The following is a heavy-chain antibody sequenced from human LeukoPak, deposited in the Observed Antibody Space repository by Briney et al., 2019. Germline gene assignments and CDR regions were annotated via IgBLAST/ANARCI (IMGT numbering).Heavy chain of an antibody. V-gene: IGHV4-61*08. CDR3: ARQVPGYYGSGTYHIVGTYFDS. CDR2: IYYSGIT. J-gene: IGHJ4*02. Sequence: SETLSLTCTVSGGSISSGGYYWSWIRQPPGKGLEWIGYIYYSGITNYNPSLKSRVTISVDTSKNQFSLKLSSVTAADTAFYYCARQVPGYYGSGTYHIVGTYFDSWGQGTLVTVSS. D-gene: IGHD3-10*01. CDR1: GGSISSGGYY.